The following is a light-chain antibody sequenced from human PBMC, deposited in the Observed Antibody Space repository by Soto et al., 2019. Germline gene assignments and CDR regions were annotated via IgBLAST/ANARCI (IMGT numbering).Light chain of an antibody. CDR3: PLSYSTPIP. J-gene: IGKJ5*01. Sequence: KLSASSLSSSKIDRVTIPCRASQSISSYLNWFHQKPGKAPKLLIYAASSLQSGVPSRFSGSGSGTDFTLTISSLQPEDFVPYYSPLSYSTPIPSGQG. CDR2: AAS. V-gene: IGKV1-39*01. CDR1: QSISSY.